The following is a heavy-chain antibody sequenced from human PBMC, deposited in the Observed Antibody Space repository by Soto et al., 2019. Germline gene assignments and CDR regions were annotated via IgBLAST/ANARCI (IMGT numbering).Heavy chain of an antibody. CDR2: FDPEDGET. CDR1: GYTLTELS. CDR3: ATGFGTEGYYFDY. V-gene: IGHV1-24*01. J-gene: IGHJ4*02. D-gene: IGHD1-7*01. Sequence: ASVKVSCKVSGYTLTELSMHWVRQAPGKGLEWMGGFDPEDGETIYAQKFKGRVTMTEDTSTDTAYMELSSLRSEDTAVYYCATGFGTEGYYFDYWGQGTLVTVSS.